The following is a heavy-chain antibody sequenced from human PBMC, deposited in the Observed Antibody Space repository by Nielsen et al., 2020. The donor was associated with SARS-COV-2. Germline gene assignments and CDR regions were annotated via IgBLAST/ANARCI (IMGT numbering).Heavy chain of an antibody. V-gene: IGHV3-48*03. J-gene: IGHJ6*02. D-gene: IGHD2-15*01. CDR3: ARDYPDNILHYLGMDV. CDR2: ISSRSATI. Sequence: LSLTCAASGFTFGNYEMNWVRQAPGKGLEWISYISSRSATIYYADSVKGRFTVSRDNAKSSLYLQMNSLRVEDTAVYYCARDYPDNILHYLGMDVWGQGTSVTVSS. CDR1: GFTFGNYE.